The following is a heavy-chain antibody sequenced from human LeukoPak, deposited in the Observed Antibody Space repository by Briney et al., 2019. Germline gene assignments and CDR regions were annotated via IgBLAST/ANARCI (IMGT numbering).Heavy chain of an antibody. Sequence: PGGSLRLSCAASGFTFDDYAMHWVRQAPGKGLEWVSGINWNSGSIGYADSVKGRFTISRDNAKNSLYLQMNSLRAEDTALYYCAKSSSYSGYKGDFYYWGQGTLVTVSS. J-gene: IGHJ4*02. V-gene: IGHV3-9*01. CDR1: GFTFDDYA. CDR3: AKSSSYSGYKGDFYY. D-gene: IGHD5-12*01. CDR2: INWNSGSI.